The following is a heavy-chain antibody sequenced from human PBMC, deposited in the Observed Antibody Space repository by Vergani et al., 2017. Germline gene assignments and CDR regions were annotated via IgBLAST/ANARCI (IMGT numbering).Heavy chain of an antibody. CDR2: ISWNSGAV. CDR1: GFTFSSYS. CDR3: ARGIAVAGTEGYYYMDV. V-gene: IGHV3-33*08. D-gene: IGHD6-19*01. Sequence: QVQLVESGGGVVQPGRSLRLSCAASGFTFSSYSMNWVRQAPGKGLEWVSGISWNSGAVDYADSVKGRFTISRDNSKNTLYLQMNSLRAEDTAVYYCARGIAVAGTEGYYYMDVWGKGTTVTVSS. J-gene: IGHJ6*03.